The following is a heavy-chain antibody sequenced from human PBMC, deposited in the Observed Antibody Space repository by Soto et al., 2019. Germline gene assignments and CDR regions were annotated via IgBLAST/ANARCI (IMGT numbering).Heavy chain of an antibody. CDR3: AKSTMVRGVPFDY. J-gene: IGHJ4*02. V-gene: IGHV3-23*01. Sequence: EVQLLESGGGLVQPGGSLRLSCAASGCTVSSYAMSWVRQAPGKGLEWVTAISGSGGSTYYADSVKGRFTISRDNSKNTLYLQMNSLRAEDTAVYYCAKSTMVRGVPFDYWGQGTLVTVSS. D-gene: IGHD3-10*01. CDR2: ISGSGGST. CDR1: GCTVSSYA.